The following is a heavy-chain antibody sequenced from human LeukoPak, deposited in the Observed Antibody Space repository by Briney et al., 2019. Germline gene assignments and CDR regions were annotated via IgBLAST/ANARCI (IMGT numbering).Heavy chain of an antibody. J-gene: IGHJ4*02. CDR3: AREYYDSSGYYHGWH. Sequence: SGGSLRLSCSTSGFTFSSYWMSWVRQAPGKGLEWVANIKQDGSEKYYVDSVKGRFTISSDNAKNSLFLQMNSLRADDTAVYYCAREYYDSSGYYHGWHWGRGALATVSS. V-gene: IGHV3-7*01. CDR1: GFTFSSYW. D-gene: IGHD3-22*01. CDR2: IKQDGSEK.